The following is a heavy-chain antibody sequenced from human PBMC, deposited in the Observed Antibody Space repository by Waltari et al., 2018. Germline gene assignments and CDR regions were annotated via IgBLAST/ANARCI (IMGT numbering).Heavy chain of an antibody. CDR2: ISSSGGYI. D-gene: IGHD1-26*01. CDR3: ARDPLGGGTYLYYFDY. J-gene: IGHJ4*02. Sequence: VQLVESGGGLVKPGGSLRLSCAASGFTFSNYNMTCVSQATGKGLEWVASISSSGGYIYYADSVKGRFTISRDNAKNSLYLQMKSLRAEDTAVYYCARDPLGGGTYLYYFDYWGQGTLVTVSS. CDR1: GFTFSNYN. V-gene: IGHV3-21*02.